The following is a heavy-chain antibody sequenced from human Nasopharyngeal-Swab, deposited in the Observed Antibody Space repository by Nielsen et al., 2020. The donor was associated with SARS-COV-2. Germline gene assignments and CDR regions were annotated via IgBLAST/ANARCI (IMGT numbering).Heavy chain of an antibody. CDR1: GFTFSSYS. V-gene: IGHV3-48*04. CDR3: AKDISAVVVPAAIGISGWGIDY. D-gene: IGHD2-2*01. CDR2: ISSSSSTI. J-gene: IGHJ4*02. Sequence: GESLKISCAASGFTFSSYSMNWVRQAPGKGLEWVSYISSSSSTIYYADSVKGRFTISRDNAKNSLYLQMNSLRAEDTALYYCAKDISAVVVPAAIGISGWGIDYWGQGTLVTVSS.